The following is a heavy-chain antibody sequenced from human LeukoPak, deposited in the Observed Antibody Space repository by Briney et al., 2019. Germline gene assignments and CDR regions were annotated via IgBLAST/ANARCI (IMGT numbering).Heavy chain of an antibody. CDR2: IYYSGST. J-gene: IGHJ6*04. Sequence: PSETLSLTCTVSGGSISSYYWSWIRQPPGKGLEWIGYIYYSGSTDYNPSLKSRVTISVDTSKNQFSLKLSSVTAADTAVYYCARESHDPVRLSVGVWGKGTTVTVSS. CDR3: ARESHDPVRLSVGV. V-gene: IGHV4-59*01. CDR1: GGSISSYY. D-gene: IGHD1-1*01.